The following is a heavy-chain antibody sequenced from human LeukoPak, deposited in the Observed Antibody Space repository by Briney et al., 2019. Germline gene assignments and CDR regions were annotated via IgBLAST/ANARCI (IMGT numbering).Heavy chain of an antibody. CDR1: GFTFSRFG. CDR3: ARDSQRWSLENFSAMDV. CDR2: ISYDGSKT. D-gene: IGHD1-1*01. Sequence: GGSLRLSCAASGFTFSRFGIHWVRQAPGKGLQWVALISYDGSKTYYAASVKDRFTISRDNSKNTLYLQMNSLRTDDTAVYYCARDSQRWSLENFSAMDVWGQGTTVTVSS. J-gene: IGHJ6*02. V-gene: IGHV3-30*03.